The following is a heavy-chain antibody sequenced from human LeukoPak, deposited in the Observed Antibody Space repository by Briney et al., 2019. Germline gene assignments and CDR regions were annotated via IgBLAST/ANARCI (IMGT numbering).Heavy chain of an antibody. CDR2: ISAYNGNT. V-gene: IGHV1-18*01. CDR1: GYTFTSYG. CDR3: ATSVVGFGELLLSYFDY. D-gene: IGHD3-10*01. Sequence: GASVKVSCKASGYTFTSYGISWVRQAPGQGLEWMGWISAYNGNTNYAQKLQGRVTMTTDTSTSTVYMELRSLRSDDTAVYYCATSVVGFGELLLSYFDYWGQGTLVTVSS. J-gene: IGHJ4*02.